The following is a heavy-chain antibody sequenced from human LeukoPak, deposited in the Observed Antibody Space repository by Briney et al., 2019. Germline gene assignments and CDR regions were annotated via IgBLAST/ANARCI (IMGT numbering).Heavy chain of an antibody. CDR2: ISWNSGSI. J-gene: IGHJ4*02. Sequence: GGSLRLSCAASGFTFDDYAMHWVRHAPGKGLEWVSGISWNSGSIGYADSVKGRFTISRDNAKNSLYLQMNSLGAEDTALYYCATHYYGSGSYNDYWGQGTLVTVSS. V-gene: IGHV3-9*01. CDR1: GFTFDDYA. D-gene: IGHD3-10*01. CDR3: ATHYYGSGSYNDY.